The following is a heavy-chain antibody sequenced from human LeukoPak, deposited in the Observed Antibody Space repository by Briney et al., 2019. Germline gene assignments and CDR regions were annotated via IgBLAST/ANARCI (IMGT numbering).Heavy chain of an antibody. D-gene: IGHD2-2*01. Sequence: PSETLSLTCTVSGGSISSGGYYWSWIRQPPGRGLEWIGEINRGGSTTYNPSLKSRVTISVDTSKNEFSLKLSSVTAADTAVYYCARETSYQLRRGYYFYMDVWGKGTTVTVSS. J-gene: IGHJ6*03. CDR3: ARETSYQLRRGYYFYMDV. CDR1: GGSISSGGYY. CDR2: INRGGST. V-gene: IGHV4-39*02.